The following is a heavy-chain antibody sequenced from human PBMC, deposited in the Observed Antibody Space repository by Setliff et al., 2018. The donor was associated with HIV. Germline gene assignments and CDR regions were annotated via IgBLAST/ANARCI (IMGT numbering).Heavy chain of an antibody. Sequence: HSETLSLTCNVSGGSISTYFWSWIRQPPGKGLEWLGCLYYTGRANYNPSLKSRLTVSVDTSKNQFSLKLSSVTAADTAVYYCARDGYNYKKGTSYMDVWGKGTTVTVSS. CDR1: GGSISTYF. CDR3: ARDGYNYKKGTSYMDV. CDR2: LYYTGRA. J-gene: IGHJ6*03. V-gene: IGHV4-59*01. D-gene: IGHD5-12*01.